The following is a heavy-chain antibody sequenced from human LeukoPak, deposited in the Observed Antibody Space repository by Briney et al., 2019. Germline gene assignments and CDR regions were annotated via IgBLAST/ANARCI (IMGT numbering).Heavy chain of an antibody. V-gene: IGHV3-48*04. J-gene: IGHJ5*02. CDR2: INSRSSTI. Sequence: PGGSLRLSCAASGFTFSTHDVNWVRQAPGKGLEWVSFINSRSSTIYYADSVKGRFTISRNNAKNSLYLQMNSLRAEDTAVYYCARDGCSSTSCNPPYNWFDPWGQGTLVTVSS. CDR3: ARDGCSSTSCNPPYNWFDP. CDR1: GFTFSTHD. D-gene: IGHD2-2*01.